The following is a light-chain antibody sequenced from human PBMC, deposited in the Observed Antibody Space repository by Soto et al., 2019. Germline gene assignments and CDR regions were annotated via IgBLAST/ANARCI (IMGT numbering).Light chain of an antibody. CDR3: QSYDSSLSGVV. CDR1: SSNIGAGYA. J-gene: IGLJ2*01. V-gene: IGLV1-40*01. Sequence: QSVLAQPPSVSGAPGQRVTLSCTGSSSNIGAGYAVHWYQQLPGTAPKLLIFGNTNRPSGVPDRFSGSKSGTSASLAIIGLQAEDEADYYCQSYDSSLSGVVFGGGTKVTVL. CDR2: GNT.